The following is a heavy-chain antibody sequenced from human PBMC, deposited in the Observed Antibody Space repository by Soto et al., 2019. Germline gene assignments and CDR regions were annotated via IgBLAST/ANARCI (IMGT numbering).Heavy chain of an antibody. D-gene: IGHD1-1*01. CDR2: IYFSGST. J-gene: IGHJ2*01. CDR3: ARKIRNQSGDSHHWYFDL. CDR1: GGSIRSSTYY. V-gene: IGHV4-31*03. Sequence: QVQLQESGPGLVGPSQTLSLTCTVSGGSIRSSTYYWTWIRHHPGKGLEWVGFIYFSGSTFYNPSLKSRVTISLDPSRNQFSLKLTSVTAADSAVYYCARKIRNQSGDSHHWYFDLWGRGTQGAVSS.